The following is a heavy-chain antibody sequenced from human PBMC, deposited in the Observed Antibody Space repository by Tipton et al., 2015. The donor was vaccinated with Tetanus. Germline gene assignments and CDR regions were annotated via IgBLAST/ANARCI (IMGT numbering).Heavy chain of an antibody. CDR3: ARDPGHSVDV. Sequence: RSLRLSCAASGFTLRRYGMHWVRQAPGKGLEWVAIIWFDGSKTYYADSVKGRFIVSRDNTKSMLYLQMNTLRAEDTAVYYCARDPGHSVDVWGQGTTVTVSS. CDR1: GFTLRRYG. CDR2: IWFDGSKT. V-gene: IGHV3-33*01. D-gene: IGHD4-11*01. J-gene: IGHJ6*02.